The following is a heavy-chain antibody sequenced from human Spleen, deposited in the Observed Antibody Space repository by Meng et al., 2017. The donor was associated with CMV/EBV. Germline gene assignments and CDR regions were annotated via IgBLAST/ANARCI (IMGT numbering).Heavy chain of an antibody. CDR2: TSYDGRNN. CDR1: GFTFSNYA. Sequence: SLKISCAASGFTFSNYAMHWVRQAPGKGLQWVASTSYDGRNNYYGDSVKGRFTISRDNSKNKVYVEMTGLRPDDTGIYYCARDPYCTSATCYSVGWFDPWGQGTVVTVSS. CDR3: ARDPYCTSATCYSVGWFDP. J-gene: IGHJ5*02. V-gene: IGHV3-30*01. D-gene: IGHD3-9*01.